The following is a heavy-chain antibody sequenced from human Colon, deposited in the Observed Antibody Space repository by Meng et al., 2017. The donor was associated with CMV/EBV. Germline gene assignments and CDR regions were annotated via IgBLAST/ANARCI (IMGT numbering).Heavy chain of an antibody. J-gene: IGHJ5*02. CDR2: INSDGSIA. V-gene: IGHV3-74*01. D-gene: IGHD4-17*01. Sequence: GESLKISCEASGFTFSSYWMHWVRQTPGKGLVWVSRINSDGSIANYADSVKGRFIISRDNAKNTLYLQMNSLRAEDTAVYCCARTTVQGFNWFDPWGQGTLVTVSS. CDR1: GFTFSSYW. CDR3: ARTTVQGFNWFDP.